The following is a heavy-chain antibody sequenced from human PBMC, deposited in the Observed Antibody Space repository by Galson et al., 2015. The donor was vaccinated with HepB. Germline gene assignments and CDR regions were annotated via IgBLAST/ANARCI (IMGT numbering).Heavy chain of an antibody. Sequence: SLRLSCAASGFTFSSYGMHWVRQAPGKGLEWVAVISYDGSNRYYADSVKGRFTISRDKFENTVYLQMNSLRAEDTAVYYCAKDGGSGNYRPDYYYYGMAVWGQGTTVTVSS. CDR1: GFTFSSYG. CDR2: ISYDGSNR. D-gene: IGHD3-10*01. V-gene: IGHV3-30*18. J-gene: IGHJ6*02. CDR3: AKDGGSGNYRPDYYYYGMAV.